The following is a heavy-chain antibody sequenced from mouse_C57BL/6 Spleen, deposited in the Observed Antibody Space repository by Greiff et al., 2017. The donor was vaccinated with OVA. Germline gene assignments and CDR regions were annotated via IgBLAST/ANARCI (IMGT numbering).Heavy chain of an antibody. CDR3: DRNHGSSHWYFDV. V-gene: IGHV2-2*01. CDR2: IWSGGST. Sequence: VHLVESGPGLVQPSQSLSITCTVSGFSLTSYGVHWVRQSPGQGLEWLGVIWSGGSTDYNAAFISRLSISKDNSKSQVFFKMNSLRADDTAIYYGDRNHGSSHWYFDVWGTGTTVTVSS. CDR1: GFSLTSYG. D-gene: IGHD1-1*01. J-gene: IGHJ1*03.